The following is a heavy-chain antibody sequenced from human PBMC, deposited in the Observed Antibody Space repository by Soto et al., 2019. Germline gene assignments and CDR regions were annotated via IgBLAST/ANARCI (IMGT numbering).Heavy chain of an antibody. CDR1: GFIVSDYY. Sequence: VQLVETGGGSIQPGGSLRLSCAASGFIVSDYYMTWVRQAPGKGLEWVSVIYGGGRTYYADSVNGRFTISRDNSKNTLYLQMDSLRAEDTAVYYCGRGEHIVALKSSNYYFDFWGQGTLVTVSS. V-gene: IGHV3-53*02. CDR3: GRGEHIVALKSSNYYFDF. D-gene: IGHD5-12*01. J-gene: IGHJ4*02. CDR2: IYGGGRT.